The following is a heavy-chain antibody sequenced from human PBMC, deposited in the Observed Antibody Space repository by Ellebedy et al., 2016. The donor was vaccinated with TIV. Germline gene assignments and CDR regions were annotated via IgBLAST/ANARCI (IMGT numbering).Heavy chain of an antibody. V-gene: IGHV1-2*02. CDR2: INPNIDDT. CDR3: ARGMGLTTVYYYYSMDV. D-gene: IGHD4-11*01. Sequence: AASVKVSCKASGYTFTGYYIHWVRQAPGQGLEWVGWINPNIDDTNYAQKFQGRVTMTWDTSISTAYMELSRPRSDDTAVYYCARGMGLTTVYYYYSMDVWGQGTTVAVSS. J-gene: IGHJ6*02. CDR1: GYTFTGYY.